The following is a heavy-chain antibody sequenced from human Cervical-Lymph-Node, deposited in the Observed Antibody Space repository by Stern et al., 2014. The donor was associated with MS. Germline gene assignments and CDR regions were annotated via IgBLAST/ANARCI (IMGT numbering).Heavy chain of an antibody. CDR2: LYYSGNT. V-gene: IGHV4-59*08. CDR3: ARHGPPRRRDDSNHPNFDY. Sequence: QVQLVQSGPGLVKPSETLSLTCTVSGGSISSNYWSWIRQPPGKGLEWIGYLYYSGNTNYNPSLTSRVTTPVDPTNHHFSPILSSVTAADTAVYYCARHGPPRRRDDSNHPNFDYWGPGTLVAVSS. D-gene: IGHD5-24*01. CDR1: GGSISSNY. J-gene: IGHJ4*02.